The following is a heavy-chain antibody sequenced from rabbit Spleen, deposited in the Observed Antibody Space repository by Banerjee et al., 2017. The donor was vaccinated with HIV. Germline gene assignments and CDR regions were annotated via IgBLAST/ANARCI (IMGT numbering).Heavy chain of an antibody. CDR1: GFSFSSSDY. Sequence: QSLEESGGDLVKPGASLTPTCTASGFSFSSSDYMCWVRQAPGKGLEWIGYIDPVFGITYYASWVNGRFSISRENAQNTVFLQMTSLTAAVLASRRRQTKLVSAWAFSLWGQGTLVTVS. J-gene: IGHJ4*01. CDR2: IDPVFGIT. V-gene: IGHV1S40*01. CDR3: QTKLVSAWAFSL. D-gene: IGHD4-1*01.